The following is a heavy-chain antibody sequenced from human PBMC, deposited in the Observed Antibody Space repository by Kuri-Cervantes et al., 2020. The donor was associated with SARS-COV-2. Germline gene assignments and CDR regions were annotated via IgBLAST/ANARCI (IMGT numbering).Heavy chain of an antibody. J-gene: IGHJ6*03. CDR1: GYSISSGYY. CDR3: ARAAGDQGEYYYYYYYMDV. D-gene: IGHD7-27*01. Sequence: GSLRLSCTVSGYSISSGYYWGWIRQPPGKGLEWIGSIYHSGSTYYNPSLKSRVTISVDTSKNQFSLKLSSVTAADTAVYYCARAAGDQGEYYYYYYYMDVWGKGTTVTVSS. CDR2: IYHSGST. V-gene: IGHV4-38-2*02.